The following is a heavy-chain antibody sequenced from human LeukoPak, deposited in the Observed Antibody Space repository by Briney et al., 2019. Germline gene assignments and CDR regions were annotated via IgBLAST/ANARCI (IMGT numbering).Heavy chain of an antibody. V-gene: IGHV1-46*01. Sequence: ASVKVSCKASGYTFTSYYMHWVRQAPGQGLEWMGIINPSGGSTSYAQKFQGRVTMTRDMSTSTVYMELSSLRSEDTAVYYCARVPDTGTPYYYYYYMDVWGKGTTVTVSS. J-gene: IGHJ6*03. CDR2: INPSGGST. D-gene: IGHD7-27*01. CDR1: GYTFTSYY. CDR3: ARVPDTGTPYYYYYYMDV.